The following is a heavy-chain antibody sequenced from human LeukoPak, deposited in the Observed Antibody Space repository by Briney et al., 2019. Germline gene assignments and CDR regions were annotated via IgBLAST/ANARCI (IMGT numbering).Heavy chain of an antibody. CDR3: ARAGGYDDDAFDI. CDR1: GGTFSSYA. V-gene: IGHV1-69*06. Sequence: SVKVSCKASGGTFSSYAISWVRQAPGQGLEWMGGIIPIFGTANYAQKFQGRVTITADKSTSTAYMELSRLRSDDTAVYYCARAGGYDDDAFDIWGQGTMVTVSS. J-gene: IGHJ3*02. CDR2: IIPIFGTA. D-gene: IGHD5-12*01.